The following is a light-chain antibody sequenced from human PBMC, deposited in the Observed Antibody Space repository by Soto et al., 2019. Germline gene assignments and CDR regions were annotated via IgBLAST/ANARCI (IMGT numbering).Light chain of an antibody. CDR2: DTS. Sequence: EIVLTQSPATLSLSPGERATLSCRASQNVHSFLGWYQQKPGQAPRLLIYDTSKRAPGIPARFSGSGSGTDFTLTISSLEPEDLAVYYCQQRINWPLTFGGGTKVEIK. CDR1: QNVHSF. V-gene: IGKV3-11*01. CDR3: QQRINWPLT. J-gene: IGKJ4*01.